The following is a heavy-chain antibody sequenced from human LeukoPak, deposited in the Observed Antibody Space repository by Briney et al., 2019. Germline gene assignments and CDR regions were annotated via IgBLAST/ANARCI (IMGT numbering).Heavy chain of an antibody. CDR2: IWYDGSNK. Sequence: PGRSLRLSCAASGFTFSSYGMHWVRQAPGKGLEWVAVIWYDGSNKYYADSVKGRFTISRDNSKNTLYLQMNSLRAEDTAVYYCARDVSQWFGESDYYYYGMDVWGQGTTVTVSS. J-gene: IGHJ6*02. D-gene: IGHD3-10*01. CDR3: ARDVSQWFGESDYYYYGMDV. CDR1: GFTFSSYG. V-gene: IGHV3-33*01.